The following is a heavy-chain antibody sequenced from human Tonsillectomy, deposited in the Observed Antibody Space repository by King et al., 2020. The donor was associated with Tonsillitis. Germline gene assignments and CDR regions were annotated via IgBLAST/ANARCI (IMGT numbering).Heavy chain of an antibody. Sequence: LQLQESGPGVVKPSETLSLTCTVSGGSIRTGDHCWAWIRQAPGKGLEWIGYMYYSGTIFYHPSLKSRITISGGTSENRFSLKLSSVTAADTAVYFCARYDSGSFDYWGQGGLVTVSS. D-gene: IGHD1-26*01. J-gene: IGHJ4*02. CDR3: ARYDSGSFDY. CDR1: GGSIRTGDHC. CDR2: MYYSGTI. V-gene: IGHV4-39*01.